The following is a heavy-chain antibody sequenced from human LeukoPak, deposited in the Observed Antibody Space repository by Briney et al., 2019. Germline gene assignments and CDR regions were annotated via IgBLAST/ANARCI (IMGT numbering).Heavy chain of an antibody. CDR2: IHYSGNT. J-gene: IGHJ4*02. Sequence: PSETLSLTCTVPGGSISKSYYWGWVRQSPGKGLEWIGSIHYSGNTYYNPSLKSRVTISIDTSKNQFSLMLTSVTAADTAVYYCARHDDCWGQGTLVTVSS. CDR3: ARHDDC. CDR1: GGSISKSYY. V-gene: IGHV4-39*07.